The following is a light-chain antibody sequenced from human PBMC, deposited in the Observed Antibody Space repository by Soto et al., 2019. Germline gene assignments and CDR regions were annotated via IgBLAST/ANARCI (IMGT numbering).Light chain of an antibody. CDR3: QQYETFSGT. CDR1: QSISSW. J-gene: IGKJ1*01. Sequence: DIQMTQSPSTLSASVGDRVTITCRASQSISSWVAWYQQKPGRAPKLLICDASTLQSGVPSRFSGSGSGTKFTLTIASLQPDDFATYYCQQYETFSGTFGPGTKVDIK. V-gene: IGKV1-5*01. CDR2: DAS.